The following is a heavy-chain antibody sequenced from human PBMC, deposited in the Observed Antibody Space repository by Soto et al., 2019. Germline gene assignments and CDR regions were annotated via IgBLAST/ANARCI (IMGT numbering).Heavy chain of an antibody. Sequence: GGSLRLSCTVSGFAFRHNYLTWIRQAPGKGLEWLSYISTSGSPAYYADSVKGRFTISTDNAKKSLYLQMDSLRAEDTGVYYCATGRIYYDDWGQGTLVTVSS. CDR3: ATGRIYYDD. CDR1: GFAFRHNY. J-gene: IGHJ4*02. CDR2: ISTSGSPA. V-gene: IGHV3-11*01.